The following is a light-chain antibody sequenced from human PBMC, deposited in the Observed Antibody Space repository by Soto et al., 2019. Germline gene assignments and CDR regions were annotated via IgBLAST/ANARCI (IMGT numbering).Light chain of an antibody. J-gene: IGKJ2*01. CDR3: QQYNNWPEYT. Sequence: VVMTQSPGTLSVSPGEGVTLSCRASQSVGNSLAWYQQKPGQAPRLLIFGASTRVTGIPARFSGSGSGTEFTLTITSLQSEDFAVYCCQQYNNWPEYTFGQGTKVDIK. CDR2: GAS. V-gene: IGKV3-15*01. CDR1: QSVGNS.